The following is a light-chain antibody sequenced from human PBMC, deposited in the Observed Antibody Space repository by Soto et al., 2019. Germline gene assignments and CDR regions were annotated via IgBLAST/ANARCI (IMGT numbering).Light chain of an antibody. V-gene: IGKV1-5*03. J-gene: IGKJ4*01. CDR2: KAS. CDR3: QQYNDLST. Sequence: DIQMTQSPSTLSGSLGDRVTITCRASQTISSWLAWYQQKPGKAPKLLIYKASTLESGVPSRFSGSGSGTEFTLTISSLQADDFATYYCQQYNDLSTFGGGTKVDI. CDR1: QTISSW.